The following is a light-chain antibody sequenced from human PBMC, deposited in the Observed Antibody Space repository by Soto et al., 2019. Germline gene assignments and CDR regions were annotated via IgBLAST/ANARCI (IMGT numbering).Light chain of an antibody. CDR1: QDISNY. Sequence: DMQMTQSPSSLSASVGDRVTITCHASQDISNYLNWYQQKPGKAHKLLIFDGSSVEIGVPSRFSGSGYGTDFTFTISSLQPEDVATYYCQHYADLPLSFGGGTNVEIK. CDR3: QHYADLPLS. J-gene: IGKJ4*01. V-gene: IGKV1-33*01. CDR2: DGS.